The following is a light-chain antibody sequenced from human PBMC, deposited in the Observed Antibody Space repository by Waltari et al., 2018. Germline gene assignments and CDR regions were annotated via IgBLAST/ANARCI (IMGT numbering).Light chain of an antibody. Sequence: QSALPQPASVSGSPGQSITISCINISTHLGTYKLVSWYQQRPGKAPKLVIYEVSDRPSGVSNRFSGSKSGDTASLTISGLLAEDEADYYCCSFAGSSTSFGTGTTVTVL. CDR1: STHLGTYKL. J-gene: IGLJ1*01. CDR2: EVS. CDR3: CSFAGSSTS. V-gene: IGLV2-23*02.